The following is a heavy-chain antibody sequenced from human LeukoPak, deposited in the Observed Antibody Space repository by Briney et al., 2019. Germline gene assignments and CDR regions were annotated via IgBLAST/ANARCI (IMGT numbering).Heavy chain of an antibody. CDR2: INPNSGGT. Sequence: ASVKVSCKASGYTFTGYYMHWVGQAPGQGLEWMGWINPNSGGTNYAQKFQGRVTMTRDTSISTANMELSRLRSDDTAVYYCARPQRAVTTFYYYYYGMDVWGQGTTVTVSS. CDR3: ARPQRAVTTFYYYYYGMDV. J-gene: IGHJ6*02. D-gene: IGHD4-17*01. V-gene: IGHV1-2*02. CDR1: GYTFTGYY.